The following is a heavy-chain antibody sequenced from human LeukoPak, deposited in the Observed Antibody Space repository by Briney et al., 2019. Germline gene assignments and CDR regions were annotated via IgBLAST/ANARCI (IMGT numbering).Heavy chain of an antibody. CDR1: GYTFTSYD. V-gene: IGHV1-8*01. J-gene: IGHJ6*03. CDR2: MNPNSGNT. Sequence: ASVKVSCKASGYTFTSYDINWVRQATGQGLEWMGWMNPNSGNTGYAQKFQGRVTMTRNTSISTAYMELSSLRSEDTAVYYCASPMGGLRPGYYYMDVWGKGTTVTVSS. D-gene: IGHD4-17*01. CDR3: ASPMGGLRPGYYYMDV.